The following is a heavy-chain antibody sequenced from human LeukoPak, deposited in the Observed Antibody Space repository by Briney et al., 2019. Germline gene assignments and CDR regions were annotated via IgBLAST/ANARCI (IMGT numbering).Heavy chain of an antibody. Sequence: ASVKVSCKASGYTFTSYGISWMRQATGQGLEWMGWMNPNSGNTGYAQKFQGRVTMTRNTSISTAYMELSSLRSEDTAVYYCARGRSIAVAGRFDPWGQGTLVTVSS. CDR3: ARGRSIAVAGRFDP. D-gene: IGHD6-19*01. CDR2: MNPNSGNT. CDR1: GYTFTSYG. J-gene: IGHJ5*02. V-gene: IGHV1-8*02.